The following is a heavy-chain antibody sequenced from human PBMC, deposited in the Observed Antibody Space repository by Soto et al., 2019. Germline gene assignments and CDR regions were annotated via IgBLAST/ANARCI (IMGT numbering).Heavy chain of an antibody. CDR2: INGANGNT. CDR3: ARARRDGYPSFDY. CDR1: GYTLTSYV. D-gene: IGHD5-12*01. Sequence: ASVKVSCKASGYTLTSYVMDWVRQAPGQGLEWMGWINGANGNTKYSQKFQGRVTFTRDTSASTAYMELSSLRSEDTAVYYCARARRDGYPSFDYWGQGTLVTVSS. J-gene: IGHJ4*02. V-gene: IGHV1-3*01.